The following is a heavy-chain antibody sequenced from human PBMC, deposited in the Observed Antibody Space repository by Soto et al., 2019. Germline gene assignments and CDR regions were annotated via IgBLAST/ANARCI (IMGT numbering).Heavy chain of an antibody. CDR2: IYYSGST. CDR1: GGSISSSSYY. D-gene: IGHD5-18*01. CDR3: SCIFSGGYGYGFYYYGMDV. Sequence: SETLYLTCTVSGGSISSSSYYWGWIRQPPGKGLEWIGSIYYSGSTYYNPSLKSRVTISVDTSKNQFSLKLSSVTAADTAVYYCSCIFSGGYGYGFYYYGMDVWGQGTTVTVS. V-gene: IGHV4-39*01. J-gene: IGHJ6*02.